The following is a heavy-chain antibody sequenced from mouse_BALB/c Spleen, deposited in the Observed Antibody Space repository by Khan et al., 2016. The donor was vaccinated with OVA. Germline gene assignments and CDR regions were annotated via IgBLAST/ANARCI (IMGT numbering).Heavy chain of an antibody. J-gene: IGHJ3*01. V-gene: IGHV1-18*01. Sequence: EVQLQQSGPELVKPGASMKISCKASGYSFTDYTMNWVKQSHGKNLEWIGLINPSNGDTNYNQKFKGKATLTVDKSSRTAYMELLNLTSEDSAVXYYERSGDVGFAYWGQGTLVTVSA. CDR2: INPSNGDT. CDR3: ERSGDVGFAY. CDR1: GYSFTDYT.